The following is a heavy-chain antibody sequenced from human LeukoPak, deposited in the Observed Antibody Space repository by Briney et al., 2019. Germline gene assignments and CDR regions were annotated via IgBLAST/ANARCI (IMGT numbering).Heavy chain of an antibody. J-gene: IGHJ4*02. CDR2: MSYDETNK. V-gene: IGHV3-30*04. D-gene: IGHD3-16*01. Sequence: SGGSLRLSCAASGFTFSNYSIHWVRQAPGKGLQWVALMSYDETNKYYADSVRGRFTISRDDSKNTLYLQMNSLRAEDTAVYYCARDRQFLGGHFDYWGQGTLVTVSS. CDR3: ARDRQFLGGHFDY. CDR1: GFTFSNYS.